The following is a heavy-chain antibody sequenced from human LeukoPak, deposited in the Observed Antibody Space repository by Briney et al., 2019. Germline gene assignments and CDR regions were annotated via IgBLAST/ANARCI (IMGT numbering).Heavy chain of an antibody. CDR1: GGSISSYY. CDR2: IYTIGST. CDR3: ARGDSSGYYPFDY. J-gene: IGHJ4*02. Sequence: SETLCLTCTVSGGSISSYYWSWIRQPPGKGLEWIGYIYTIGSTNYNPPLKSRVTISVATSKTQLSLKLSSVTAADTAVYYCARGDSSGYYPFDYWGQGTLVTVSS. V-gene: IGHV4-4*09. D-gene: IGHD3-22*01.